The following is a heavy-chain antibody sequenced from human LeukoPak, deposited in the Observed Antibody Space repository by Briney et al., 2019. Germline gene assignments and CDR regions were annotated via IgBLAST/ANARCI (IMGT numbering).Heavy chain of an antibody. V-gene: IGHV7-4-1*02. CDR2: INTNTGNP. D-gene: IGHD3-10*01. CDR1: GYTFTSYT. Sequence: ASVKVSCKASGYTFTSYTMNWVRQAPGQGLEWMGWINTNTGNPTYAQGFTGRFVFSLDTSVSTAYLQISSLKAEDTAVYYCARTRSGSLLWFGESQLQFGFDPWGQGTLVTVSS. CDR3: ARTRSGSLLWFGESQLQFGFDP. J-gene: IGHJ5*02.